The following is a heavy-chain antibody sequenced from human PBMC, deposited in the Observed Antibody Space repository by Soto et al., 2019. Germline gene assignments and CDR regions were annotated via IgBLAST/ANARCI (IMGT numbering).Heavy chain of an antibody. CDR3: ARSGWDYGEHEGPFDC. CDR1: GFTFSSYA. CDR2: ISYDGSNK. D-gene: IGHD4-17*01. V-gene: IGHV3-30-3*01. J-gene: IGHJ4*02. Sequence: PGGSLRLSCAASGFTFSSYAMHWVRQAPGKGLEWVAVISYDGSNKYYADSVKGRFTISRDNSKNTLYLQMNSLRAEDTAVYYCARSGWDYGEHEGPFDCWGQGTLVTVSS.